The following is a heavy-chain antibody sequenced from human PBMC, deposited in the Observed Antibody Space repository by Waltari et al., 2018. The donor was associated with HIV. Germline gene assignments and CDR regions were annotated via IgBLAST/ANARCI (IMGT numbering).Heavy chain of an antibody. CDR3: AGGGATYDY. V-gene: IGHV3-30*01. CDR2: ISYDGSNK. CDR1: GSPFSSHA. J-gene: IGHJ4*02. Sequence: QVQLVESGGGVVQPGRSLRLSCAASGSPFSSHAMHWVRQAPGKGLEWVAVISYDGSNKYYADSVKGRFTISRDNSKNTLYLQMNSLRAEDTAVYYCAGGGATYDYWGQGTLVTVSS. D-gene: IGHD1-26*01.